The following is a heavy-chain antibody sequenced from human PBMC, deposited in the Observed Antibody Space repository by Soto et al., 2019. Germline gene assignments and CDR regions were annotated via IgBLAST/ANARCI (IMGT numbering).Heavy chain of an antibody. D-gene: IGHD3-3*01. V-gene: IGHV1-8*01. Sequence: ASVKVSCKASGYTFTRYDINWVRQATGQGLEWMGWMNPNSGNTGYAQKFQGRVTMTRNTSISTAYMELSSLRSEDTAVYYFAVLRFLEWPNPDYYGMDVWGQGTTVTVSS. CDR3: AVLRFLEWPNPDYYGMDV. CDR1: GYTFTRYD. J-gene: IGHJ6*02. CDR2: MNPNSGNT.